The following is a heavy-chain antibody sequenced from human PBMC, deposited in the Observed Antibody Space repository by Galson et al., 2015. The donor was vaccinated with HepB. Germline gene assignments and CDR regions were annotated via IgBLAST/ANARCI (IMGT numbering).Heavy chain of an antibody. V-gene: IGHV1-18*01. CDR1: GYTFTSYG. CDR2: ISAYNGNT. CDR3: ARDLRLVVVPAAMGSHFDY. Sequence: SVKVSCKASGYTFTSYGISWVRQAPGQGLEWMGWISAYNGNTNYAQKLQGRVTMTPDTSTSTAYMELRSLRSDDTAVYYCARDLRLVVVPAAMGSHFDYWGQGTLVTVSS. D-gene: IGHD2-2*01. J-gene: IGHJ4*02.